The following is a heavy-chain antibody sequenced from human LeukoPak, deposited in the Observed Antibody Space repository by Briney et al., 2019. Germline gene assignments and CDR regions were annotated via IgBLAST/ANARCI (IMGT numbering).Heavy chain of an antibody. J-gene: IGHJ5*02. D-gene: IGHD6-13*01. Sequence: PGRSLRLSCAASGFTFSKNGMHWVRQAPGKGLEWVAVIYYDGSNKFSTDSVKGRFTISRDNSKNALYLQMDSLRVEDTAVYYCARTLIAAVGASKNWLDPWGQGTLVTVSS. CDR2: IYYDGSNK. CDR3: ARTLIAAVGASKNWLDP. V-gene: IGHV3-33*01. CDR1: GFTFSKNG.